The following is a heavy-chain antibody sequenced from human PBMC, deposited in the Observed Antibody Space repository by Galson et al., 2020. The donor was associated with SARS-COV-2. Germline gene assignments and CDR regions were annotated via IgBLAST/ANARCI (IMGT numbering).Heavy chain of an antibody. J-gene: IGHJ3*02. CDR2: ISAYNGNT. CDR1: GYTFTSYG. V-gene: IGHV1-18*01. D-gene: IGHD2-15*01. CDR3: ARDEDIVVVVAAGPDAFDI. Sequence: ASVKVSCKASGYTFTSYGISWVRQAPGQGLEWMGWISAYNGNTNYAQKLQGRVTMTTDTSTSTAYMELRSLRSDDTAVYYCARDEDIVVVVAAGPDAFDIWGQGTMVTVSS.